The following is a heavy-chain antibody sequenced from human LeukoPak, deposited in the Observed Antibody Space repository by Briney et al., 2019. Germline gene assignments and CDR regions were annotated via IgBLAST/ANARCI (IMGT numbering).Heavy chain of an antibody. V-gene: IGHV1-69*13. D-gene: IGHD3-22*01. CDR1: GGTFSSYA. Sequence: ASVKVSCKASGGTFSSYAISWVRQAPGQGLEWMGGIIPIFGTANYAQKFQGRVTITADESTSTAYMELSSLRSEDTAVYYCAREFYDSSGYYPGAFDIWGQGTMVTVSS. CDR3: AREFYDSSGYYPGAFDI. CDR2: IIPIFGTA. J-gene: IGHJ3*02.